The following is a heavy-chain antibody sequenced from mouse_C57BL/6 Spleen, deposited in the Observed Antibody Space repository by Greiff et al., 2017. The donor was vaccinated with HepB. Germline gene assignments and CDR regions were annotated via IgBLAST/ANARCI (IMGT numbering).Heavy chain of an antibody. J-gene: IGHJ2*01. CDR1: GYSFTGYY. D-gene: IGHD1-1*01. V-gene: IGHV1-43*01. CDR2: INPSTGGT. Sequence: VQLQQSGPELVKPGASVKISCKASGYSFTGYYMHWVKQSSEKSLEWIGEINPSTGGTSYNQKFKGKATLTVDKSSSTAYMQLKSLTSEDSTVYYCARSPLITPVVAPDYWGQGTTLTVSS. CDR3: ARSPLITPVVAPDY.